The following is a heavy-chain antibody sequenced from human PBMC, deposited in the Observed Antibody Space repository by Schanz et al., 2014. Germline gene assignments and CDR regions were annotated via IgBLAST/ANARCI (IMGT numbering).Heavy chain of an antibody. CDR3: ARGQWPFY. CDR2: INPNSGGT. Sequence: QVQLVQSGAEVKKPGSSVTVSCKASGYTFTGYFMHWVRQAPGQGLEWMGRINPNSGGTNYAQKFQGRVTMTTDTSTSTAYMELRSLRSDDTAVYYCARGQWPFYWGQGTLVTVSS. V-gene: IGHV1-2*06. J-gene: IGHJ4*02. D-gene: IGHD6-19*01. CDR1: GYTFTGYF.